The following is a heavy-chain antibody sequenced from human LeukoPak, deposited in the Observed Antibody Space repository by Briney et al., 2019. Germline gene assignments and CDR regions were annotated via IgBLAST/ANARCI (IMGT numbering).Heavy chain of an antibody. CDR2: INPSGGST. Sequence: ASVKVSSKASGYTFTSYYMHWVRQAPGQGLEWMGIINPSGGSTSYAQKFQGRVTMTRDTSTSTVYMELSSLRSEDTAVYYCATRIPNSGSYSHWGQGTLVTVSS. J-gene: IGHJ4*02. D-gene: IGHD1-26*01. CDR1: GYTFTSYY. CDR3: ATRIPNSGSYSH. V-gene: IGHV1-46*03.